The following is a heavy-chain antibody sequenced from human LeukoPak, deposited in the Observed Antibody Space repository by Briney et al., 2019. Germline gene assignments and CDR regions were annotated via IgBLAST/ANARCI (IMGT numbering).Heavy chain of an antibody. Sequence: PGGSLRLSCAASGFTFSSYAMSWVRQAPGKGLEWVSAISGSGGSTYYADSVKGRFTISRDNSKNTLYLQMNSLRAEDTAAYYCAKDKEYYDFWSGYLPSYGMDVWGQGTTVTVSS. CDR3: AKDKEYYDFWSGYLPSYGMDV. J-gene: IGHJ6*02. CDR1: GFTFSSYA. V-gene: IGHV3-23*01. CDR2: ISGSGGST. D-gene: IGHD3-3*01.